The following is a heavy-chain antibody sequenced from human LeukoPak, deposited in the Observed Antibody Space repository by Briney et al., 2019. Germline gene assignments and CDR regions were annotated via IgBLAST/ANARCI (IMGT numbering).Heavy chain of an antibody. CDR2: ITGGHYAT. Sequence: PGRSRTLAWAAYGFSFSSFAMTWVRQAPGKGLEWVSSITGGHYATYNTDSVKGRFTISRDNAKNTLYLQMNSPRADDTAIYYCTKDPNGDYIGAFDPWGQGTLVTVSS. CDR1: GFSFSSFA. V-gene: IGHV3-23*01. J-gene: IGHJ5*02. CDR3: TKDPNGDYIGAFDP. D-gene: IGHD4-17*01.